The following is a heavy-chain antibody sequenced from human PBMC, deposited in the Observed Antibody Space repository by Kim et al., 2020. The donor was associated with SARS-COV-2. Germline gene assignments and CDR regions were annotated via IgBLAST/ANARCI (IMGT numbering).Heavy chain of an antibody. D-gene: IGHD3-16*01. Sequence: GESLKISCKGSGYSFTSYWIGWVRQMPGKGLEWMGIIYPGDSDTRYSPSFQGQVTISADKSISTAYLQWSSLKASDTDIFYCARGGSSAAAPIDPFDYWGQGTLVTVSS. V-gene: IGHV5-51*01. J-gene: IGHJ4*02. CDR1: GYSFTSYW. CDR3: ARGGSSAAAPIDPFDY. CDR2: IYPGDSDT.